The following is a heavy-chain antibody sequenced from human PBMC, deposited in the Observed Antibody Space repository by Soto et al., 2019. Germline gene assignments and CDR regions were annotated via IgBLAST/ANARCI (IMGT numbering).Heavy chain of an antibody. J-gene: IGHJ2*01. CDR3: ARDRDCVIGGNCHQEWDFDY. Sequence: VQLVQSGAEVKEPGASVKVSCKASGYTFINFGITWVRQAPGQGLEWVGWISTDKGYTTYAEKFQCRVSMTADTDTNTASMDLSSLNSDDTAVYYCARDRDCVIGGNCHQEWDFDYWGRGTLVTVSS. CDR1: GYTFINFG. CDR2: ISTDKGYT. D-gene: IGHD2-15*01. V-gene: IGHV1-18*01.